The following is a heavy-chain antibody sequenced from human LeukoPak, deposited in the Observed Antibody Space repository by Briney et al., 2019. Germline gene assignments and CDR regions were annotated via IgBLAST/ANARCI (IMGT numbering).Heavy chain of an antibody. V-gene: IGHV3-11*05. J-gene: IGHJ4*02. CDR3: ARDISYCGGDCAPFYFVY. Sequence: GGSLRPSRAASGFTFSDYYTSWIRQAPGKGLEWVSYISGTSTYTNYADSVKGRFTISRDNAKNSLYLQMNSLRAEDTAVYYCARDISYCGGDCAPFYFVYGGQGTLVTVSS. D-gene: IGHD2-21*02. CDR1: GFTFSDYY. CDR2: ISGTSTYT.